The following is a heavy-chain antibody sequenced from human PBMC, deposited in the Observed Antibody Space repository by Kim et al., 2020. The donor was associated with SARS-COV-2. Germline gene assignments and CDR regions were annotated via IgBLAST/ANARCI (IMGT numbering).Heavy chain of an antibody. CDR1: GYTFTNYF. CDR3: ARGDTAMSDS. Sequence: ASVKVSCKASGYTFTNYFIHWVRQAPGQGLEWMGIINPSGGSTSYPQKFQDRVTMTRDTSTSTVYMELSSLRSEDTAVYFCARGDTAMSDSWGQGTLITV. CDR2: INPSGGST. V-gene: IGHV1-46*01. D-gene: IGHD5-18*01. J-gene: IGHJ4*02.